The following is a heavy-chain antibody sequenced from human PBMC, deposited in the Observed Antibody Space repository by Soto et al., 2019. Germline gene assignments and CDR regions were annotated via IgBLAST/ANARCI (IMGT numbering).Heavy chain of an antibody. CDR3: ARDRSYSLDV. CDR1: GSTFSNDW. V-gene: IGHV3-74*01. Sequence: LRLSCAVSGSTFSNDWMHWVRQAPGKGLVWVSRINSDGSSTNYADFVKGRFTIARDNAKNTVYLQMNSLRAEDTAVYYCARDRSYSLDVWGQGTTVTVSS. CDR2: INSDGSST. J-gene: IGHJ6*02.